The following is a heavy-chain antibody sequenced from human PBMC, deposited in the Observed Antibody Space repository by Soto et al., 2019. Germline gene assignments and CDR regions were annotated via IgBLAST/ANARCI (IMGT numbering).Heavy chain of an antibody. J-gene: IGHJ4*02. CDR1: GGSFSGYY. Sequence: SETLSLTCAVYGGSFSGYYWSWIRQPPGKGLEWIGEINHSGSTNYNPSLKSRVTISVDTSKNQFSLKLSSVTAADTAVYYCARVSGSGSHTIDYWGQGTLVTVSS. CDR2: INHSGST. V-gene: IGHV4-34*01. D-gene: IGHD3-10*01. CDR3: ARVSGSGSHTIDY.